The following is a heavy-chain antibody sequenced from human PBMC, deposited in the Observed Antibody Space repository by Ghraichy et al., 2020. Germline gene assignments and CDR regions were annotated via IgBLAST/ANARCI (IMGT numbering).Heavy chain of an antibody. Sequence: GGSLRLSCAASGFTFSSYAMSWVRQAPGKGLEWVSAISGSGGSTYYADSVKGRFTISRDNSKNTLYLQMNSLRAEDTAVYYCAKDRDPAIVVVPAAFDPWGQGTLVTVSA. CDR1: GFTFSSYA. D-gene: IGHD2-2*01. CDR3: AKDRDPAIVVVPAAFDP. V-gene: IGHV3-23*01. CDR2: ISGSGGST. J-gene: IGHJ5*02.